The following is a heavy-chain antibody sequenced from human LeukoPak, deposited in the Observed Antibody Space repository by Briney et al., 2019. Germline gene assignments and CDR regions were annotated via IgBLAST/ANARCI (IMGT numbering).Heavy chain of an antibody. CDR3: AREGSRYYFDY. J-gene: IGHJ4*02. CDR2: INHSGST. D-gene: IGHD3-10*01. Sequence: SETLSLTCAVYGGSFSGYYWSWIRQPPGKGLEWIGEINHSGSTNYNPSLKSRVTISVDTSKNQFSLKLSSVTAADTAVYYCAREGSRYYFDYWGQGTLVTVS. V-gene: IGHV4-34*01. CDR1: GGSFSGYY.